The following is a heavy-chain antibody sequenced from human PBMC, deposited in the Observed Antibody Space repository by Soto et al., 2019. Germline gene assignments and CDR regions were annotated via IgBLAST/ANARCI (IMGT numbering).Heavy chain of an antibody. Sequence: QVQLVESGGGVVQPGRSLRLSCAASGFTFSSYGMHWVRQAPGKGLEWVAVILYDGSNKYYADSVKGRFTISRDNSKNTMYLQMKSMSAEDTAVYYYSGLELIYYDYGMDVWGQGTTVTVSS. D-gene: IGHD1-7*01. J-gene: IGHJ6*02. CDR2: ILYDGSNK. CDR3: SGLELIYYDYGMDV. V-gene: IGHV3-30*03. CDR1: GFTFSSYG.